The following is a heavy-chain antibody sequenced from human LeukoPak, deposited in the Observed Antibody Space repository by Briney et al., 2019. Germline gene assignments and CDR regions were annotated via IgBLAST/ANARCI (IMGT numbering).Heavy chain of an antibody. J-gene: IGHJ5*02. CDR1: GFTFDDYA. D-gene: IGHD2-2*01. CDR2: ISWNSGSI. Sequence: PGGSLRLSCAASGFTFDDYAMHWVRQAPGKGLEWVSGISWNSGSIGYADSVKGRFTISRDNAKNSLYLQMNSLRAEDMALYYCAKGYCSSTCCLFDPWGQGTLVTVSS. V-gene: IGHV3-9*03. CDR3: AKGYCSSTCCLFDP.